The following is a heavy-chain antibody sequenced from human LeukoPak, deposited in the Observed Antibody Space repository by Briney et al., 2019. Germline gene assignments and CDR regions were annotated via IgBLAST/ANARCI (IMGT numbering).Heavy chain of an antibody. CDR3: ARESATYYDFWSGSNWFDP. J-gene: IGHJ5*02. D-gene: IGHD3-3*01. CDR2: IYYSGST. V-gene: IGHV4-34*01. CDR1: GGSFSGYY. Sequence: SETLSLTCAVYGGSFSGYYWGWIRQPPGKGLEWIGSIYYSGSTYYNPSLKSRVTISVDTSKNQFSLKLSSVTAADTAVYYCARESATYYDFWSGSNWFDPWGQGTLVTVSS.